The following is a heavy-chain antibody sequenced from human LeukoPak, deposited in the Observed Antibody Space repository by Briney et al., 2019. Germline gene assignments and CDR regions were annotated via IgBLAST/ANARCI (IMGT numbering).Heavy chain of an antibody. CDR1: GYTLTELS. D-gene: IGHD1-26*01. V-gene: IGHV1-24*01. J-gene: IGHJ4*02. CDR2: FDPEDGET. CDR3: ATVGGGWELRVFDY. Sequence: ASVKVSCKVSGYTLTELSMHWVRQAPGKGLEWMGGFDPEDGETIYAQKFQGRVTMTEDTSTDTAYMELSSLRSEDTAVYYCATVGGGWELRVFDYWGQGTLVTVSS.